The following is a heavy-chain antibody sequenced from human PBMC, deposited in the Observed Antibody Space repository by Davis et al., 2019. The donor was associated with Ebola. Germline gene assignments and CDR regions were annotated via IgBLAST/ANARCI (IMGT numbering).Heavy chain of an antibody. Sequence: ASVKVSCKASGYTFTNYYIHWVRQAPGQGLEWMGRINPYSGGTSYAQKFQGRVTMTRDTSISTAYMELSRLRSDDTAVFYCARLSFGEVGFDYWGQGTLVTVSS. CDR1: GYTFTNYY. V-gene: IGHV1-2*06. CDR2: INPYSGGT. CDR3: ARLSFGEVGFDY. D-gene: IGHD3-10*01. J-gene: IGHJ4*02.